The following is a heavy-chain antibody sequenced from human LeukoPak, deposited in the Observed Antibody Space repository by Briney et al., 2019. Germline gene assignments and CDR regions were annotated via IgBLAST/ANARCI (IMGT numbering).Heavy chain of an antibody. CDR3: AKKWGVGTTTLDYFDY. D-gene: IGHD1-26*01. Sequence: GGSLRLSCAASGFTFDDYVMSWVRQAPGKGLEWVSGISGSGGSTYYADSVKGRFTISRDNSKNTLYLQMNSLTDEDTAVYYCAKKWGVGTTTLDYFDYWGQGTLVTVSS. CDR2: ISGSGGST. V-gene: IGHV3-23*01. J-gene: IGHJ4*02. CDR1: GFTFDDYV.